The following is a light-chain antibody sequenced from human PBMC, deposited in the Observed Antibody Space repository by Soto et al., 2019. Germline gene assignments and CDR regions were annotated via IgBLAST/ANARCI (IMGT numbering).Light chain of an antibody. J-gene: IGLJ1*01. V-gene: IGLV1-40*01. CDR3: QSYDSSLSGYV. CDR1: SSNIGPTYD. Sequence: QSVLTQPPSVSGAPGQRVTISCTGSSSNIGPTYDVHWYQQLPGTAPKLLIYAKTNRPSGVPDRFSGSKSGTSASLAITGLQAEDEADYFCQSYDSSLSGYVFGTGTKLTVL. CDR2: AKT.